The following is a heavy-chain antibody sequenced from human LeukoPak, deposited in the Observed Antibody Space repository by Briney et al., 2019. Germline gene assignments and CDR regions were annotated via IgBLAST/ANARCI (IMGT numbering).Heavy chain of an antibody. CDR2: IKQDGSEK. V-gene: IGHV3-7*01. Sequence: GGSLRLSCAASGFTFSDYYMSWVRQAPGKGLEWVANIKQDGSEKYYVDSVKGRFTISRDNAKNSLYLQMNSLRAEDTAVYYCARDGNWGSDYFDYWGQGTLVTVSS. D-gene: IGHD7-27*01. CDR3: ARDGNWGSDYFDY. CDR1: GFTFSDYY. J-gene: IGHJ4*02.